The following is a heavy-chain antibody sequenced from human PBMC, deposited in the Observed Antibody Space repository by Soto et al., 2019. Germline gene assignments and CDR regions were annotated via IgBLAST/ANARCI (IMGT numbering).Heavy chain of an antibody. CDR3: AKGGYTYGLDP. CDR1: GFSFSSSA. V-gene: IGHV3-23*01. D-gene: IGHD5-18*01. J-gene: IGHJ5*02. CDR2: ISESGDNT. Sequence: GGSLRLSCAASGFSFSSSAMSWVRQAPGKGLEWVSAISESGDNTFYADSVKGRFTISRENSTHALYLPLDTLRAEDTALYFCAKGGYTYGLDPLGQGTVVTVS.